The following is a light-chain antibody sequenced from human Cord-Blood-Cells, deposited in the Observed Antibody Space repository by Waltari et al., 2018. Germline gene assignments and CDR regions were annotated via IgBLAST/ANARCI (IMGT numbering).Light chain of an antibody. CDR3: LAWDSSTVV. V-gene: IGLV3-1*01. J-gene: IGLJ2*01. CDR1: QLGGKS. CDR2: QGS. Sequence: YELTQPPSVSVSPGLTASITCSGHQLGGKSACWYQQKPGQSPVLVIYQGSKRRSGVPERFSGSNSGTTATLTIIGTQEMDEADYYCLAWDSSTVVFGGGTKLTVL.